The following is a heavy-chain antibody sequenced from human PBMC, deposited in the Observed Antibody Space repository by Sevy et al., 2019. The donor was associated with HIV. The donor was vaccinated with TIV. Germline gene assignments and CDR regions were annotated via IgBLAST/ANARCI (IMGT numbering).Heavy chain of an antibody. D-gene: IGHD4-17*01. CDR1: GFTVIRNY. CDR3: ARQTTVQDTFDI. J-gene: IGHJ3*02. CDR2: IYSGGDT. V-gene: IGHV3-53*01. Sequence: GGSLRLSCAASGFTVIRNYMSWVRQAPGKGLEWVSVIYSGGDTYYADSVKGRFTISRDNSKNTVSLQMNSLRAEDTALYYCARQTTVQDTFDIWGQGTMVTVSS.